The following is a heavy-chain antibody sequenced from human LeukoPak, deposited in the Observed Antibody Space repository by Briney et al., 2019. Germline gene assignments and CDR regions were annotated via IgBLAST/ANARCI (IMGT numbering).Heavy chain of an antibody. D-gene: IGHD5-12*01. CDR1: GFTFSSYS. V-gene: IGHV3-21*01. Sequence: GGSLRLSCAASGFTFSSYSMNWVRQAPGKGLEWVSSISSSSSYIYYADSVKGRFTISRDNAKNSLYLQMNSLRAEDTAVYYCARDGRIVATIFDYWGQGTLVTVSS. CDR2: ISSSSSYI. CDR3: ARDGRIVATIFDY. J-gene: IGHJ4*02.